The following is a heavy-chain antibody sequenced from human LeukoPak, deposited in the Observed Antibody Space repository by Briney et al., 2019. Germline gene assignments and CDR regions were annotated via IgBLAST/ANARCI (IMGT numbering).Heavy chain of an antibody. CDR1: GGSISSYY. J-gene: IGHJ5*02. CDR2: IYHSGST. Sequence: SETLSLTCTVSGGSISSYYWSWIRQPPGKGLEWIGEIYHSGSTNYNPSLKSRVTISVDKSKNQFSLKLSSVTAADTAVYYCARWGYCSGGSCYSFGWFDPWGQGTLVTVSS. V-gene: IGHV4-59*12. CDR3: ARWGYCSGGSCYSFGWFDP. D-gene: IGHD2-15*01.